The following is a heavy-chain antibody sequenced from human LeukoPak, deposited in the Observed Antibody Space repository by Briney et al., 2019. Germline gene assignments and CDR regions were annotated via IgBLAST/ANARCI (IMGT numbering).Heavy chain of an antibody. J-gene: IGHJ4*02. CDR1: GFTFRNYV. Sequence: GRSLRLSCAASGFTFRNYVMSWVRQTPEKGLEWVSAITGDGGGTNHADSVKGRFTIFRDNSKNTLYLQMNSLRAEDTAVYYCAKETSFGNFVTIDCWGQGALVTVSS. CDR2: ITGDGGGT. D-gene: IGHD3-16*01. V-gene: IGHV3-23*01. CDR3: AKETSFGNFVTIDC.